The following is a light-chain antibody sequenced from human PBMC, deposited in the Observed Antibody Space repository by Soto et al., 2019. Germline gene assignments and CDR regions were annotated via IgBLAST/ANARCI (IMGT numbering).Light chain of an antibody. J-gene: IGKJ2*01. CDR1: QSVSSN. CDR2: GAS. Sequence: EIVMTQSPATLSVSPGERATLSCRASQSVSSNLAWYQQKPGQAPRLLIYGASPRATGIPAKFSGSRSGTEFTLTISSLQSEDFAVDYCQQYNNWPDTFGQGTKVEIK. CDR3: QQYNNWPDT. V-gene: IGKV3-15*01.